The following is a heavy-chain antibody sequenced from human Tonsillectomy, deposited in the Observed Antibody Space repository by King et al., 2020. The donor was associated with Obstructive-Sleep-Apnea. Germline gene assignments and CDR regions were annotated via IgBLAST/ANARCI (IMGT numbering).Heavy chain of an antibody. V-gene: IGHV3-30*02. D-gene: IGHD6-13*01. Sequence: HVQLVESGGGVVQPGGSLRLSCAASGFTFSTYGMHWVRQAPGKGLEWVAFLRYDGINKYYADSVKGRFTISRDTSKTTLYLQMNSLRAEDMAVYYCAKATAAPGTIADFWGQGTLVTVSS. CDR1: GFTFSTYG. CDR2: LRYDGINK. J-gene: IGHJ4*02. CDR3: AKATAAPGTIADF.